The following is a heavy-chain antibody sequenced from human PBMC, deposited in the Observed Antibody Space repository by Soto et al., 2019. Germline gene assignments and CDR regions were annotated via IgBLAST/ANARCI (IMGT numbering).Heavy chain of an antibody. Sequence: ASVKVSCKTSGYSYRIYAITWVRQAPGQGLEWMGWISTYNHDTRYAQRFQGRLSMATDTSTSTAYMELRSLTSDDTAVYYCARDPSNTSGDKVYFDYWGQGTLVTVSS. CDR2: ISTYNHDT. J-gene: IGHJ4*02. V-gene: IGHV1-18*01. D-gene: IGHD3-22*01. CDR3: ARDPSNTSGDKVYFDY. CDR1: GYSYRIYA.